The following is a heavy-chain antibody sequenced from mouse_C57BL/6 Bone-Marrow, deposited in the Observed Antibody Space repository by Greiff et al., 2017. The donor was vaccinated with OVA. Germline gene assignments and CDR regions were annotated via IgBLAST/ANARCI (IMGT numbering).Heavy chain of an antibody. Sequence: QVQLQQSGPELVKPGASVKISCKASGYAFSSSWMNWVKQRPGKGLEWIGRIYPGDGATNYNGKFTGKATLTADKSSSTAYMQLSSLTSEDSAVYFCARSNYGRSCDWYFDVWGTGTTVTVSS. J-gene: IGHJ1*03. CDR3: ARSNYGRSCDWYFDV. V-gene: IGHV1-82*01. D-gene: IGHD1-1*01. CDR2: IYPGDGAT. CDR1: GYAFSSSW.